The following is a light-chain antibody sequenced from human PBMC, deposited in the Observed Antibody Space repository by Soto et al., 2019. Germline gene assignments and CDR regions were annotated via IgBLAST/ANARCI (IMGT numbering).Light chain of an antibody. CDR2: DVS. J-gene: IGLJ2*01. V-gene: IGLV2-14*01. CDR1: SSDVGGYNY. Sequence: QSALTQPASVSGSPGQSITMSCTGTSSDVGGYNYVSWYQQHPGKAPKLMIYDVSNRPSGVSNRFSGSKSGNTASLTISGLPAEDEADYYCSSYTTSSTRVFGGGTKVTVL. CDR3: SSYTTSSTRV.